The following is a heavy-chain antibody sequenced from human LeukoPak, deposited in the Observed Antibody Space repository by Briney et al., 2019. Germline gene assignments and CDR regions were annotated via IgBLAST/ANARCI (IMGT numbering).Heavy chain of an antibody. V-gene: IGHV3-23*01. CDR3: AKLGGYGDYAR. Sequence: GGFLRLSCAASGFTFSTYAMSWVRQAPGKGLEWVSAISGSGSSTYYADSVKGRFTISRDNSKNTLYLQMNSLRAEDTALYYCAKLGGYGDYARWGQGTLVTVSS. CDR1: GFTFSTYA. D-gene: IGHD4-17*01. CDR2: ISGSGSST. J-gene: IGHJ4*02.